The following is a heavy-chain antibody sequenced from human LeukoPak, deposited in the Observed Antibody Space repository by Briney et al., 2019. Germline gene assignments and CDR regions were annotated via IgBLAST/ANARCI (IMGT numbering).Heavy chain of an antibody. CDR3: ARVTPATVTTFMPFDP. CDR2: ISYDGSNK. D-gene: IGHD4-17*01. Sequence: GGSLRLSCAASGFTFSFYAMYWDRQAPGKGLEWVEVISYDGSNKYYADSVKGRFTISRDNSKNTLLLQMNRLRTDDTAVYYCARVTPATVTTFMPFDPWGQGTLVTVSS. V-gene: IGHV3-30*04. CDR1: GFTFSFYA. J-gene: IGHJ5*02.